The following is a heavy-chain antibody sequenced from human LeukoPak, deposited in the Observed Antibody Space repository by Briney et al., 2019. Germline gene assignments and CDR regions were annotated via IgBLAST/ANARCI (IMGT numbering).Heavy chain of an antibody. CDR1: GGSFSGYY. J-gene: IGHJ4*02. CDR2: INHSGST. CDR3: ARLGNYGDYVGRRFDY. V-gene: IGHV4-34*01. Sequence: PSETLSLTCAVYGGSFSGYYWSWIRQPPGKGLEWIGEINHSGSTNYNPSLKSRVTISVDTSKNQFSLKLSSVTAADTAVYYCARLGNYGDYVGRRFDYWGQGTLVTVSS. D-gene: IGHD4-17*01.